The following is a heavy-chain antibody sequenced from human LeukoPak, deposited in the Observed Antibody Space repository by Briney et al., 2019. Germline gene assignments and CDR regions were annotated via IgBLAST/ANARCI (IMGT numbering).Heavy chain of an antibody. CDR2: ISGSGGST. CDR3: AKGQYYFDY. Sequence: GGSLRLSCAASGFTFSTYAMSWVRQAPGKGLEWVSAISGSGGSTYYTDSVKGRLTISRDNSKNTLYLQMNSLRAEDTAVYYCAKGQYYFDYWGQGTLVTVSS. J-gene: IGHJ4*02. V-gene: IGHV3-23*01. CDR1: GFTFSTYA.